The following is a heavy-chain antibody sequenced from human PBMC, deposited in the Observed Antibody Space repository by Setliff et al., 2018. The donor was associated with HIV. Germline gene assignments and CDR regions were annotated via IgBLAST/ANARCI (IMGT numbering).Heavy chain of an antibody. Sequence: SETLSLTCTVYGGSFSGYFWSWIRQPPGKGLEWIGSIYYSGGTYYNPSLKSRVTISVDRFRNQFSLQLRSVTAADTAVYYCARGPSGTYYMDVWGKGTTVTVSS. CDR3: ARGPSGTYYMDV. J-gene: IGHJ6*03. D-gene: IGHD1-26*01. CDR2: IYYSGGT. CDR1: GGSFSGYF. V-gene: IGHV4-34*01.